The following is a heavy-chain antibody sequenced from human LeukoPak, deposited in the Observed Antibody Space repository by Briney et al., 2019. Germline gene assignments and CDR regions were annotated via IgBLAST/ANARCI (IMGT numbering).Heavy chain of an antibody. CDR2: IIPIFGTA. CDR3: ARGGDGYNYENFDY. J-gene: IGHJ4*02. CDR1: GGTFSSYA. Sequence: SVKVSCKASGGTFSSYAISWVRQAPGQGLEWMGGIIPIFGTANYAQKFQGRVTITADESTSTAYMELSSLRSEDTAVYYCARGGDGYNYENFDYWGQGTLVTVSS. V-gene: IGHV1-69*13. D-gene: IGHD5-24*01.